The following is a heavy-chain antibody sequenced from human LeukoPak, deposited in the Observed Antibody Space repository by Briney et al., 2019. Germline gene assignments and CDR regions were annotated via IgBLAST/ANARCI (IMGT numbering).Heavy chain of an antibody. CDR1: GYSFTSYW. J-gene: IGHJ4*02. CDR2: IYPRDSDT. V-gene: IGHV5-51*01. CDR3: ARHTPMAPYYFDY. Sequence: GESLKISCKGSGYSFTSYWIAWVRQMPGKGLEWMGIIYPRDSDTRYSPSFQGQVTISADKSISTAYLQWSSLKASDTAMYYCARHTPMAPYYFDYWGQGTLVTVSS. D-gene: IGHD5-18*01.